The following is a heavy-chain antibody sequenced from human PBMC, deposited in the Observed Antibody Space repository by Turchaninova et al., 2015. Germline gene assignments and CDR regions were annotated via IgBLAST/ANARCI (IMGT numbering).Heavy chain of an antibody. Sequence: QLQLQESGPGLVKPSETLSLTCTVSGGSISRSSYYWGWIRPPPGKGLEWFGRIYFSGSTYYNPSLKRRXTIXVXTSXTRFSXXLSXXXAADTAVXXXVRRSYCSGGSCYSXWGQGXLVTVSS. V-gene: IGHV4-39*01. J-gene: IGHJ4*02. CDR1: GGSISRSSYY. D-gene: IGHD2-15*01. CDR2: IYFSGST. CDR3: VRRSYCSGGSCYSX.